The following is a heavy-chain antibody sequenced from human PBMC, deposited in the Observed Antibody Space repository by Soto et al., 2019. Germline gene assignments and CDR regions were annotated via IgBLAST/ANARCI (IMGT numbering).Heavy chain of an antibody. CDR2: IYPGDSDT. J-gene: IGHJ6*02. D-gene: IGHD2-8*01. CDR1: GYSFTSYW. V-gene: IGHV5-51*01. CDR3: ARGKYCTNGVYAPLHYYYGMDV. Sequence: GESLKISCKGSGYSFTSYWIGWVRQMPGKGLEWMGIIYPGDSDTRYSPSFQGQVTISADKSISTAYLQWSSLKASDTAMYYCARGKYCTNGVYAPLHYYYGMDVWGQGTTVTVSS.